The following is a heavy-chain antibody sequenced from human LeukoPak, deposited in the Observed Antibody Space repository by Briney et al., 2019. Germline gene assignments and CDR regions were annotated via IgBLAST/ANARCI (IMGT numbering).Heavy chain of an antibody. Sequence: SETLSLTCAVSGGSISSSNWWSWVRQPPGKGLEWIGEIYHSGSTNYNPSLKSRVTISVDKSKNQFSLKLSSVTAADTAVYYCARGAMVVAATLLGFDYWGQGTLVTVSS. D-gene: IGHD2-15*01. CDR2: IYHSGST. CDR1: GGSISSSNW. CDR3: ARGAMVVAATLLGFDY. J-gene: IGHJ4*02. V-gene: IGHV4-4*02.